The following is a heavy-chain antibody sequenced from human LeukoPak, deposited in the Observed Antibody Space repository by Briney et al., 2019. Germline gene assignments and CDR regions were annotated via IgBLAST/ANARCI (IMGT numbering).Heavy chain of an antibody. Sequence: GGSLRLSCAASGFTFSSYGMHWVRQAPGRGLEWVAVIWYDGSNKYYADSVKGRLTISRDNSKNTLYLQMNSLRAEDTAAYYCARDGSSGWYWVDYWGQGTLVTVSS. J-gene: IGHJ4*02. V-gene: IGHV3-33*01. CDR2: IWYDGSNK. CDR1: GFTFSSYG. CDR3: ARDGSSGWYWVDY. D-gene: IGHD6-19*01.